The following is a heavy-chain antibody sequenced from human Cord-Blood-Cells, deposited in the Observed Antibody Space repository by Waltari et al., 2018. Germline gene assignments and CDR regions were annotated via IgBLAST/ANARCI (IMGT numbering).Heavy chain of an antibody. D-gene: IGHD6-6*01. J-gene: IGHJ3*02. CDR1: GFTFGSYW. Sequence: EVQLVESGGGLVQPGGSLRLSCAASGFTFGSYWRRGVRQAPGKGREWVANIKQDGSEKYYVDSVKGRFTISRDNAKNSLYLQMNSLRAEDTAVYYCARIRIVRAFDIWGQGTMVTVSS. CDR2: IKQDGSEK. CDR3: ARIRIVRAFDI. V-gene: IGHV3-7*01.